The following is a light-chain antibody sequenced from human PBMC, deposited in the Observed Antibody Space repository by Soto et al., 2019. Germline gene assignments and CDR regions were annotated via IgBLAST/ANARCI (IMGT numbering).Light chain of an antibody. CDR2: EVS. Sequence: QSALTQPASVSGSPGQSITISCTGTSSDVGGYNYVSWYQQHPGKAPKLMIYEVSNRPSGVSNRFSGSKSGNTASLTISGLQAEDEADYYCNSFTSSSTFVSGTGTKVTVL. V-gene: IGLV2-14*01. CDR3: NSFTSSSTFV. J-gene: IGLJ1*01. CDR1: SSDVGGYNY.